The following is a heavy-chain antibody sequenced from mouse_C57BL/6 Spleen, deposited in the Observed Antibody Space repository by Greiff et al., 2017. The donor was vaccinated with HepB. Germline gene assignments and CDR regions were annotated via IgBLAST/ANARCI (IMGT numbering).Heavy chain of an antibody. CDR1: GFTFSDYY. J-gene: IGHJ4*01. D-gene: IGHD2-1*01. Sequence: EVKLMESEGGLVQPGSSMKLSCTASGFTFSDYYMAWVRQVPEKGLEWVANINYDGSSTYYLDSLKSRFIISRDNAKNILYLQMSSLKSEDTATYYCARDVYYGNYSYAMDYWGQGTSVTVSS. CDR2: INYDGSST. CDR3: ARDVYYGNYSYAMDY. V-gene: IGHV5-16*01.